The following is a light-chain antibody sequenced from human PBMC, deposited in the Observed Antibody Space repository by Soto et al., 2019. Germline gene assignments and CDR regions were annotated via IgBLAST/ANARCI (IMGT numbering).Light chain of an antibody. V-gene: IGLV2-18*02. J-gene: IGLJ2*01. Sequence: QSALTQPPSVSGSPGQSVTISCTGTSSNVGSYNRVSWYQQPPGTAPKLMIYEVRNRPSGVPDRFSGSKSGTTASLTISGHQDEDEAYYYCCSDTSSSTLVFGGGTKLTVL. CDR2: EVR. CDR1: SSNVGSYNR. CDR3: CSDTSSSTLV.